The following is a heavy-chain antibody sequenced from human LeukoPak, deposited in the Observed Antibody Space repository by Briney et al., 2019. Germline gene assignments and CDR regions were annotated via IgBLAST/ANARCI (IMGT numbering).Heavy chain of an antibody. Sequence: SQTLSLTCTVSGGSISSGDYYWSWIRQPPGRGLEWIGSIYYSGSTYYNPSLKSRVTISVDTSKNQFSLKLSSVTAADTAVYYCARTPPGKYYYYYMDVWGKGTTVTVSS. CDR2: IYYSGST. CDR3: ARTPPGKYYYYYMDV. J-gene: IGHJ6*03. V-gene: IGHV4-39*01. D-gene: IGHD3-10*01. CDR1: GGSISSGDYY.